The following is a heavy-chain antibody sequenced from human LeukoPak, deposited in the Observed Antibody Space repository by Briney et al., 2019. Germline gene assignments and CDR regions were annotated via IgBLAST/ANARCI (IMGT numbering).Heavy chain of an antibody. J-gene: IGHJ3*02. D-gene: IGHD3-22*01. CDR1: GGSFSGYY. CDR2: INHSGST. Sequence: SETLSLTCAVYGGSFSGYYWSWIRQPPGKGLEWIGEINHSGSTNYNPSLKSRVTISVDTSKNQFSLKLSSVTAADTAVYYCAREGHYDSSGDAFDIWGQGTMVTVSS. CDR3: AREGHYDSSGDAFDI. V-gene: IGHV4-34*01.